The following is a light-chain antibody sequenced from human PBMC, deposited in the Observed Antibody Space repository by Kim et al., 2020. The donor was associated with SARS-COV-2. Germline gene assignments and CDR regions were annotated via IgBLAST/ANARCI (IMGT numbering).Light chain of an antibody. J-gene: IGKJ2*01. CDR1: QGISSY. CDR3: QQYYSTRYT. CDR2: AAS. V-gene: IGKV1-39*01. Sequence: ASVGDRVTISCRVSQGISSYLNWYQQKPGKAPELLIYAASSLQSGVPSRFSGSGSGTDFTLTISSLQPEDFATYYCQQYYSTRYTFGQGTKLEI.